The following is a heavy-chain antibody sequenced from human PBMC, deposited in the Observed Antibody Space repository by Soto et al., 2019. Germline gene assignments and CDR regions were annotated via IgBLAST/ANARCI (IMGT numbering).Heavy chain of an antibody. Sequence: EVQLVESGGDLVEPGGSLRLSCAASGFTFSDHYMDWVRQAPGKGLEWVGRIRNKAKSYTTEYAASVKGRFTISGDDSKDSIHLQMNSLKTEDTAMYFCARSGRDDTTWSDDAFDIWGQGTVVTVSS. J-gene: IGHJ3*02. CDR1: GFTFSDHY. CDR2: IRNKAKSYTT. V-gene: IGHV3-72*01. CDR3: ARSGRDDTTWSDDAFDI. D-gene: IGHD3-10*01.